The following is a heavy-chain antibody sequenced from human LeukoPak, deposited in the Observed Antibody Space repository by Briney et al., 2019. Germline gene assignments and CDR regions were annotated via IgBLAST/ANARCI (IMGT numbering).Heavy chain of an antibody. V-gene: IGHV1-46*01. D-gene: IGHD5-24*01. J-gene: IGHJ3*02. CDR3: ARVRDGYNDAYDI. CDR2: FSPSGGST. Sequence: ASVKVSCKASGYTFTDYYMHWLRQAPGQGLEWVGVFSPSGGSTSYAQKFQGRVTMTRDTSTSTVYMELSSLRSEDTAVYFCARVRDGYNDAYDIWGQGTMVTVS. CDR1: GYTFTDYY.